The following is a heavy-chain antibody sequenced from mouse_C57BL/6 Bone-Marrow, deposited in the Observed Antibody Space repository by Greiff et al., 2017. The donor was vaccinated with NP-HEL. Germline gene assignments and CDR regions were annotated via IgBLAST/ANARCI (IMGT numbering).Heavy chain of an antibody. CDR2: IDPENGDT. Sequence: VQLQQSGAELVRPGASVKLSCTASGFNIKDDYMHWVKQRPEQGLEWIGWIDPENGDTEYASKFQGKATITADTSSNTDYLQLSSLTSEDTAVYYCTSTRYFDYWGQGTTLTVSS. D-gene: IGHD2-1*01. CDR3: TSTRYFDY. J-gene: IGHJ2*01. CDR1: GFNIKDDY. V-gene: IGHV14-4*01.